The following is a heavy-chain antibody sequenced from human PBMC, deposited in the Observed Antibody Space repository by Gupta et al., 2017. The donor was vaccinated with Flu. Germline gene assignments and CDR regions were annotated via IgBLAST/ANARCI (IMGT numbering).Heavy chain of an antibody. CDR1: GASISSSNFY. Sequence: QLQLQESGPGLVKPSETLSLTCTVSGASISSSNFYWGWLRQPPGKGLEWIGTIYYSGTTYYNPSLKSRITISVDTSKNQFSLKLRSVTAADTAVYYCTSFPTYYYDFTGYYLWGRGTLVTVSS. D-gene: IGHD3-22*01. J-gene: IGHJ5*02. V-gene: IGHV4-39*01. CDR3: TSFPTYYYDFTGYYL. CDR2: IYYSGTT.